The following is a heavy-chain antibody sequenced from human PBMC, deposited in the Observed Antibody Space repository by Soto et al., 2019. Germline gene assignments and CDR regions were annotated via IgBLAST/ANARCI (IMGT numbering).Heavy chain of an antibody. D-gene: IGHD2-21*02. CDR1: GYTFTSYG. Sequence: ASVKVSCKASGYTFTSYGISWVRQAPGQGLEWMGWISAYNGNTNYAQKLQGRVTMTTDTSTSTAYMELRSLRSDDTAVHYCALVVVTAIRNWFDPWGQGTLVTVSS. V-gene: IGHV1-18*01. CDR3: ALVVVTAIRNWFDP. CDR2: ISAYNGNT. J-gene: IGHJ5*02.